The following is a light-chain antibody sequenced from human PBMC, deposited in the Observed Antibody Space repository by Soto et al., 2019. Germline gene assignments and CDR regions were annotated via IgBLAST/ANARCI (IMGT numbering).Light chain of an antibody. CDR2: ATS. Sequence: IVLTQSPGTLSLSPGERATLSFRASQSVSSSYLAWYQQKPGQAPSLLIYATSSRAAGIPDRFSGSGSGTDFTLTISRLEPEDFAVYYCQQYGSSTWTFGQGTKVDIK. J-gene: IGKJ1*01. CDR3: QQYGSSTWT. CDR1: QSVSSSY. V-gene: IGKV3-20*01.